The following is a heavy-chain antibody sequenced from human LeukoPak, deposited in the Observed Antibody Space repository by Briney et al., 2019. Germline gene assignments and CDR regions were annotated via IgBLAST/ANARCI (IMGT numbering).Heavy chain of an antibody. V-gene: IGHV3-23*01. CDR2: ISDSGGRT. D-gene: IGHD3-22*01. Sequence: GESLRLSCAVSGITLSNYGMSWVRQAPGKGLEWVAGISDSGGRTNYADSVKGRFTISRDNSKNTLYLQMNSLRAEDTAVYFCAKRGVVIRVILVGFHKEAYYFDSWGQGALVTVS. CDR1: GITLSNYG. J-gene: IGHJ4*02. CDR3: AKRGVVIRVILVGFHKEAYYFDS.